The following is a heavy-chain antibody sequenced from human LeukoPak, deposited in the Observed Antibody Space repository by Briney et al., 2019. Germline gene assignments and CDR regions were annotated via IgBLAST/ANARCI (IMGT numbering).Heavy chain of an antibody. Sequence: GGSLRLSCAASGFTFRSYDMHWVRQVTGKGLEWVSAVGISGDTYAGSVKGRFTISRENAKNSLYLQMNSLTAGDTAVYYCVRGGIQVSGIDEIDYWGQGTLVTVSS. D-gene: IGHD6-19*01. CDR1: GFTFRSYD. CDR2: VGISGDT. V-gene: IGHV3-13*01. CDR3: VRGGIQVSGIDEIDY. J-gene: IGHJ4*02.